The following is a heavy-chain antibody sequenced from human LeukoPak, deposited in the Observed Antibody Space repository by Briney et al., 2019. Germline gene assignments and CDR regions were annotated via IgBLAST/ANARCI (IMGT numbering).Heavy chain of an antibody. V-gene: IGHV3-21*01. J-gene: IGHJ4*02. CDR1: GFTFSSYS. CDR2: ISSSSSYI. Sequence: GGSLRLSCAASGFTFSSYSMNWVRQPPGKGLEWVSSISSSSSYIYYADSVKGRFTISRDNSKNTLYLQTNSLTAEDTALYYCVIDRDSTGYYDYWGQGTLVTVSS. CDR3: VIDRDSTGYYDY. D-gene: IGHD3-22*01.